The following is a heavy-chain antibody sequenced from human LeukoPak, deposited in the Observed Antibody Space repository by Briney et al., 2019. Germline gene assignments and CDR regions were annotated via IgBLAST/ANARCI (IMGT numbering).Heavy chain of an antibody. J-gene: IGHJ6*03. D-gene: IGHD3-22*01. CDR2: IYYSGST. CDR3: TRGSIAYYYMDV. Sequence: SETLSLTCTVSGGSISSYYWSWIRQPPGKGLEWIGNIYYSGSTNYNPSLKSRVTISVDTSKNQLSLKLSSVTAADTAVYYCTRGSIAYYYMDVWGKGTTVTISS. V-gene: IGHV4-59*01. CDR1: GGSISSYY.